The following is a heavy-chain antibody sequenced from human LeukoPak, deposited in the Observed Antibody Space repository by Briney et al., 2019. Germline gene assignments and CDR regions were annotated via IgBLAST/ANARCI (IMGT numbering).Heavy chain of an antibody. V-gene: IGHV3-66*01. Sequence: GGSLRLSCAASGFTVSSNFMSWVRQAPGKGLERVSVIYNGGTTYYTDSVRGRFTISRDNSKNTLYLQMTSLRAEDTAVYYCAREILGGFQYWGQGTLVTVSS. D-gene: IGHD3-16*01. CDR3: AREILGGFQY. CDR1: GFTVSSNF. J-gene: IGHJ4*02. CDR2: IYNGGTT.